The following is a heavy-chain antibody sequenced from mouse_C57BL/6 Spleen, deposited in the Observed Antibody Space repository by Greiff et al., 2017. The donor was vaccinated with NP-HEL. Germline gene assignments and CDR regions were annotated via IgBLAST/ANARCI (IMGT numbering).Heavy chain of an antibody. V-gene: IGHV1-74*01. J-gene: IGHJ1*03. Sequence: QVQLQQSGAELVKPGASVKVSCKASGYTFTSYWMHWVKQRPGQGLEWIGRIHPSDSDTNYNQKFKGKATLTVDKSSSTAYMQLSSLTSEDSAVYYCAIGLLLRSYWYFDVWGTGTTVTVSS. CDR2: IHPSDSDT. D-gene: IGHD1-1*01. CDR1: GYTFTSYW. CDR3: AIGLLLRSYWYFDV.